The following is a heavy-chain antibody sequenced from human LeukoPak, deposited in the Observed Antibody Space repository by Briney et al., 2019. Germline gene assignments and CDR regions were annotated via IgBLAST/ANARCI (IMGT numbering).Heavy chain of an antibody. J-gene: IGHJ4*02. Sequence: GGSLRLSCAASGFAFSSYGMHWVRQAPGKGLEWVAFIRYDGSNKYYADSVKGRFTISRDNSKNTLYLQVNSLRAEDTAVYYCAKPTYYYDSSGYYSLSPFDYWGQGTLVTVSS. CDR3: AKPTYYYDSSGYYSLSPFDY. D-gene: IGHD3-22*01. CDR2: IRYDGSNK. V-gene: IGHV3-30*02. CDR1: GFAFSSYG.